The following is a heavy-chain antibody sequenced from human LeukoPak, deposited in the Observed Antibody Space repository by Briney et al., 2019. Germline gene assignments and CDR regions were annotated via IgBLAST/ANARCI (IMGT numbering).Heavy chain of an antibody. J-gene: IGHJ6*03. Sequence: SETLSLTCAVYGGSFSGYYWSWIRQPPGKGLEWIGEINHSGSTNYDPSLKGRITISVDTSKNQFSLKLSSVTAADTAVYYCARGIFGVVSTNYYYYYMDVWGKGTTVTVSS. CDR1: GGSFSGYY. CDR2: INHSGST. CDR3: ARGIFGVVSTNYYYYYMDV. D-gene: IGHD3-3*01. V-gene: IGHV4-34*01.